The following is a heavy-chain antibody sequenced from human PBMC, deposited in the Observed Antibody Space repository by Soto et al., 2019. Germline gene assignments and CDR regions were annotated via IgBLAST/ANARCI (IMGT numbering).Heavy chain of an antibody. CDR1: GGSISSSSYY. V-gene: IGHV4-39*01. CDR3: ASVVEVVPAVFAFDI. CDR2: IYYSGST. Sequence: QLQLQESGPGLVKPSETLSLTCTVSGGSISSSSYYWGWIRQPPGKGLEWIGSIYYSGSTYYNPSLKSRVTISVDTSKNQFSLKLSSVTAADTAVYYCASVVEVVPAVFAFDIWGQGTMVTVSS. D-gene: IGHD2-2*01. J-gene: IGHJ3*02.